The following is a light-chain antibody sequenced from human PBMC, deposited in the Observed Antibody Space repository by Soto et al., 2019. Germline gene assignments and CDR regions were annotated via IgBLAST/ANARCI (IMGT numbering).Light chain of an antibody. Sequence: DIQMTQSPFSLSASVGDRVTITCRASQSISSYLNWYQQKPGKAPKLLIYAASSLQSGVPSRFSGSGSGTDFTLTISSLQPEDFATYYCQQCYSTLWTFGQGTKVEI. CDR1: QSISSY. CDR2: AAS. J-gene: IGKJ1*01. CDR3: QQCYSTLWT. V-gene: IGKV1-39*01.